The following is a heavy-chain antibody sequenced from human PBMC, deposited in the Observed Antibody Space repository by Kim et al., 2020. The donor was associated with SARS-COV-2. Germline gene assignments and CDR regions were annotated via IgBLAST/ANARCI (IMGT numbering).Heavy chain of an antibody. CDR2: INHSGST. Sequence: SETLSLTCAVYGGSFSGYYWSWIRQPPGKGLEWIGEINHSGSTNYNPSSMSRVTISADTSKNQFSLKLISVTAADTAVYYCARGTRQWLVRGPYYYYLD. CDR1: GGSFSGYY. J-gene: IGHJ6*03. CDR3: ARGTRQWLVRGPYYYYLD. D-gene: IGHD6-19*01. V-gene: IGHV4-34*01.